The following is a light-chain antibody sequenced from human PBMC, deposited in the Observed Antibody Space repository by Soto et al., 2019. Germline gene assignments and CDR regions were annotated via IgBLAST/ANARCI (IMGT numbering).Light chain of an antibody. V-gene: IGKV3-15*01. CDR2: GAS. Sequence: EIVMTQSPATLSVSPGERADLSCRASQSVSSNLAWYQQRPGQAPRLLVYGASTRAAGIPARFSGSGSGTDFTLTISRLEPEDFAVYYCQQYETSPFTFGPGTKVDIK. J-gene: IGKJ3*01. CDR3: QQYETSPFT. CDR1: QSVSSN.